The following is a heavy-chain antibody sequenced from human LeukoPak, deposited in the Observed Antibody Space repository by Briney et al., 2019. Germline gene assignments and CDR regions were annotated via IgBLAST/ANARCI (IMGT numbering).Heavy chain of an antibody. J-gene: IGHJ4*02. V-gene: IGHV1-2*02. CDR1: GYTFTRYY. D-gene: IGHD4-17*01. Sequence: TSVKVSCKASGYTFTRYYMHWVRQAPGQGLEWMGWINPNSGGTNYAQKFQGRVTMTRDTSISTAYLELSRLRSDDTAVYYCARVGLTTVTTSGNYWGQGTLVTVSS. CDR3: ARVGLTTVTTSGNY. CDR2: INPNSGGT.